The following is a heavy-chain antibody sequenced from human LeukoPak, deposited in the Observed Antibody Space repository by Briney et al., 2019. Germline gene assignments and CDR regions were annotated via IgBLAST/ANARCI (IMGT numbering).Heavy chain of an antibody. V-gene: IGHV3-30*02. Sequence: GGSLRLSCAASGFTFSSYGMHWVRQAPGKGLEWVAFIRYDGSNKYYADSVKGRFTISRDNAKNSLYLQMNSLRAEDTAVYYCARDGGAARRYAFDIWGQGTMVTVSS. CDR3: ARDGGAARRYAFDI. J-gene: IGHJ3*02. CDR2: IRYDGSNK. CDR1: GFTFSSYG. D-gene: IGHD6-6*01.